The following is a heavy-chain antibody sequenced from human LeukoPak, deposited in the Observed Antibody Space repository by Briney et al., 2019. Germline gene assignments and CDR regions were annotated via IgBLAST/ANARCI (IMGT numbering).Heavy chain of an antibody. CDR3: ARAIYAAGTSHDY. J-gene: IGHJ4*02. CDR1: GYTFTSYG. D-gene: IGHD6-13*01. CDR2: ISAYNGNT. Sequence: VGSVRVSCTASGYTFTSYGMSWVRQAPGQGLEWMGWISAYNGNTNYAETLQGRVTMTTDTSTSTAYMELRSLRSEDTAVYYCARAIYAAGTSHDYWGQGSLVSVSS. V-gene: IGHV1-18*01.